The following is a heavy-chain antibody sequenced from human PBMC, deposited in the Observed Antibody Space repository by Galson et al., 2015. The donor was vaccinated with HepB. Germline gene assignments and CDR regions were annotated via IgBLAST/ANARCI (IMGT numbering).Heavy chain of an antibody. Sequence: SVKVSCKASGYTFTSYGISWVRQAPGQGLEWMGWISAYNGNTNYAQKLQGRVTMTTDTSTSTAYMELRSLRSDDTAVYYCARGQRYCSSTSCYTWGMDVWGQGTTVTVSS. J-gene: IGHJ6*02. D-gene: IGHD2-2*02. CDR3: ARGQRYCSSTSCYTWGMDV. CDR1: GYTFTSYG. CDR2: ISAYNGNT. V-gene: IGHV1-18*04.